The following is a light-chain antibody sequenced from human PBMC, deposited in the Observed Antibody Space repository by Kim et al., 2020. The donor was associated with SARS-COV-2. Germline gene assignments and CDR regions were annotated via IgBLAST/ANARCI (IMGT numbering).Light chain of an antibody. CDR3: QQFYNWPPIT. V-gene: IGKV3-15*01. J-gene: IGKJ5*01. Sequence: SPGERATLSCRASQSVSSNVAWYQQKPGHAPRLLLYGASTRATGVPARFSGSGSGTEFTLTISSLQSEDSAVYYCQQFYNWPPITFGQGTRLEIK. CDR1: QSVSSN. CDR2: GAS.